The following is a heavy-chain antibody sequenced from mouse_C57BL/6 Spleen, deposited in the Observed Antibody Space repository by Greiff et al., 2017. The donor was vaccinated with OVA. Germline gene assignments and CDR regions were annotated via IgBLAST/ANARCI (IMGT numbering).Heavy chain of an antibody. V-gene: IGHV5-4*01. CDR1: GFTFSSYA. D-gene: IGHD2-1*01. CDR3: ARIYYGNYFDY. CDR2: ISDGSSYT. Sequence: EVQGVESGGGLVKPGGSLKLSCAASGFTFSSYAMSWVRQTPEKRLEWVATISDGSSYTYYPDNVKGRSTLSRDNAKNSLYLQMSHLKSEDTAMYYCARIYYGNYFDYWGQGTTLTVSS. J-gene: IGHJ2*01.